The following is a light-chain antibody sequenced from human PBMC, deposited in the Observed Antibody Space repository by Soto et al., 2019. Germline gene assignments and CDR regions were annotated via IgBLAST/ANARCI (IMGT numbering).Light chain of an antibody. Sequence: DVVLTQSPLSSPVTLGQPASISCRSSQSLVYSDGNTYLSWLHQRPGQPPRLLIYKVSNRLSGVPDRLSGSVTGTDFTLKISRVEAEDVGVYYCMQLSHVPFTFGQGTKLEMK. CDR1: QSLVYSDGNTY. V-gene: IGKV2-24*01. CDR2: KVS. CDR3: MQLSHVPFT. J-gene: IGKJ2*01.